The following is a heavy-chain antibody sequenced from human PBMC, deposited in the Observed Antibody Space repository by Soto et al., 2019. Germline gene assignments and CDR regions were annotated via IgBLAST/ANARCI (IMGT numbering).Heavy chain of an antibody. CDR1: GGTFSSYA. CDR2: IIPIFGTA. CDR3: ARGGYSSGWYSWFEP. J-gene: IGHJ5*02. V-gene: IGHV1-69*12. Sequence: QVQLVQSGAEVKKPGSSVKVSCKASGGTFSSYAISWVRQAPGQGLEWMGGIIPIFGTANYAQKFQGRVTINADESTSTDYMELSSLRSEDTAVYYCARGGYSSGWYSWFEPWGQGTLVTVSS. D-gene: IGHD6-19*01.